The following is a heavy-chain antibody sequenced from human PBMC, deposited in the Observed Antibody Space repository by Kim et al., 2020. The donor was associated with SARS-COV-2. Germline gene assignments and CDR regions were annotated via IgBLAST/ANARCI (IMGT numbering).Heavy chain of an antibody. CDR1: GCTFTSYA. CDR3: ARAGGDYDILTGYYTAGWFDP. CDR2: INTNTGNP. D-gene: IGHD3-9*01. Sequence: ASVKVSCKASGCTFTSYAMNWVRQAPGQGLEWMGWINTNTGNPTYAQGFTGRFVFSLDTSVSTAYLQISSLKAEDTAVYYCARAGGDYDILTGYYTAGWFDPWGQGTLVTVSS. J-gene: IGHJ5*02. V-gene: IGHV7-4-1*02.